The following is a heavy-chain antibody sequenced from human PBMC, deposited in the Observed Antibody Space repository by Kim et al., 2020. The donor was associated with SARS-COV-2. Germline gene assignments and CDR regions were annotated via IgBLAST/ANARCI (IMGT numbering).Heavy chain of an antibody. CDR3: ARTLIADYYDSSGYSY. CDR1: GFTFSSYG. CDR2: ISYDGSNK. Sequence: GGSLRLSCAASGFTFSSYGMHWVRQAPGKGLEWVAVISYDGSNKYYADSVKGRFTISRDNSKNTLYLQMNSLRAEDTAVYYCARTLIADYYDSSGYSYWGQGTLVTVSS. J-gene: IGHJ4*02. D-gene: IGHD3-22*01. V-gene: IGHV3-33*05.